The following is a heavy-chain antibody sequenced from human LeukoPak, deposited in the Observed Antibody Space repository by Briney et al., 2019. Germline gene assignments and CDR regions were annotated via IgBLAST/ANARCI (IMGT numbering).Heavy chain of an antibody. D-gene: IGHD1-26*01. CDR3: ARDSSTSGSYVFHAFDI. CDR1: GFTFSSYA. Sequence: PGGSLRLSCAASGFTFSSYAMHWVRQAPGKGLECVSAISSNGGSTYYANSVKGRFTISRDNSKNTLYLQMGSLRAEDMAVYYCARDSSTSGSYVFHAFDIWGQGTMVTVSS. J-gene: IGHJ3*02. V-gene: IGHV3-64*01. CDR2: ISSNGGST.